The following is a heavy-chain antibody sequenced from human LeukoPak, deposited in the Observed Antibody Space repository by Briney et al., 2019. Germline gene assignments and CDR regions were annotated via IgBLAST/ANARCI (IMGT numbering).Heavy chain of an antibody. CDR1: GFAFSSYW. CDR2: IQEDGSEK. V-gene: IGHV3-7*01. Sequence: GGSLRLSCAASGFAFSSYWMTWVRQAPGKGLEWVVNIQEDGSEKYYVDSVKGRFTVSRDNAKNSLYLQMNNLRAEDTAVYYCARAEETTWGIDPWGQGTLVTVSS. D-gene: IGHD3-16*01. CDR3: ARAEETTWGIDP. J-gene: IGHJ5*02.